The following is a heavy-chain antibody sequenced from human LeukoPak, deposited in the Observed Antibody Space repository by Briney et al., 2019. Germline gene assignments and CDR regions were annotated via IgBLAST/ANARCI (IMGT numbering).Heavy chain of an antibody. Sequence: SETLSPTCTVSGGSISSYYWSWLRQPPGQGLEWIGHMYYSGSTNYNPSLKSRVTISVDTSKNQFSLRLSSVTAADTAVYYCARNYDNSGYTAFGHWGRGTLVTVSS. CDR3: ARNYDNSGYTAFGH. CDR2: MYYSGST. V-gene: IGHV4-59*01. J-gene: IGHJ4*02. D-gene: IGHD3-22*01. CDR1: GGSISSYY.